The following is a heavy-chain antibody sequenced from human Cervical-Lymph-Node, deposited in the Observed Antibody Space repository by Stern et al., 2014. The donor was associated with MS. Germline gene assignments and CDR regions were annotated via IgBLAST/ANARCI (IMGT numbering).Heavy chain of an antibody. CDR3: AREGYSSSYDAFDI. J-gene: IGHJ3*02. Sequence: QLQLQESGPGLVKPSGTLSLTCAVSGGSISSSNWWSWVRQPPEKGLEWXGEIYHSGSTNYNPSLKSRVTISVDKSKNQFSLKLSSVTAADTAVYYCAREGYSSSYDAFDIWGQGTMVTVSS. D-gene: IGHD6-6*01. CDR2: IYHSGST. V-gene: IGHV4-4*02. CDR1: GGSISSSNW.